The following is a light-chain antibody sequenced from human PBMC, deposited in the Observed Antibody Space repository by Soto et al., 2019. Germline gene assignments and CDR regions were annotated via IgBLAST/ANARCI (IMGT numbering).Light chain of an antibody. CDR3: QSYDSSLRFPHVV. V-gene: IGLV1-40*01. J-gene: IGLJ2*01. CDR2: GNS. CDR1: SSNIGAGYD. Sequence: QPVLTQPPSVSGAPGQRVTISCTGSSSNIGAGYDVHWYQQLPGTAPKLLIYGNSNRPSGVPDRFSGSKSGTSASLAITGLQAEDEADYYCQSYDSSLRFPHVVFGGGTKLTVL.